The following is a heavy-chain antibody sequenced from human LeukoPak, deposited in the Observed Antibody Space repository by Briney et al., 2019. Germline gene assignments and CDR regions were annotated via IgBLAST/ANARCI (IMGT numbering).Heavy chain of an antibody. CDR3: ARSSIIAAAGPYYFDY. CDR2: VNPDNGNT. CDR1: GYSFTTFH. V-gene: IGHV1-8*03. D-gene: IGHD6-13*01. Sequence: ASVKVSCKAAGYSFTTFHMNWVRQAPGQGPEWMGWVNPDNGNTGFAQKFQGRVTITQNSSVTTVYMELSSLTSEDTAVYYCARSSIIAAAGPYYFDYWGQGTLVTVSS. J-gene: IGHJ4*02.